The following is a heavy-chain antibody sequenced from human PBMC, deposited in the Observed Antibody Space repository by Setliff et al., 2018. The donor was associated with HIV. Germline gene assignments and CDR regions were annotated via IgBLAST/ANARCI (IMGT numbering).Heavy chain of an antibody. CDR1: GYTFNNYG. J-gene: IGHJ4*02. Sequence: ASVKVSCKASGYTFNNYGISWVRQAPGQGLEWMGWINTHSGYTNYAQNGQGRVTVTMDTSTSTAYMELRILKSDDTAVYYCARGKTWLRFLDYWGQGTLVTVSS. CDR2: INTHSGYT. V-gene: IGHV1-18*01. D-gene: IGHD5-12*01. CDR3: ARGKTWLRFLDY.